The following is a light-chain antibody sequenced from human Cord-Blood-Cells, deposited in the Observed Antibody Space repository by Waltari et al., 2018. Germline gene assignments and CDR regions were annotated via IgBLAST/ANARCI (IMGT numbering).Light chain of an antibody. J-gene: IGLJ3*02. Sequence: QSALTQPPSASGSPGQSVTISCTGTSSDVGGYNYASWYQQHPGKAPKLMIYEVSNRPSGVPERFSGSKSVNTASLTVSGLQAEDEADYYCSSYAGSNNWVFGGGTKLTVL. CDR2: EVS. V-gene: IGLV2-8*01. CDR1: SSDVGGYNY. CDR3: SSYAGSNNWV.